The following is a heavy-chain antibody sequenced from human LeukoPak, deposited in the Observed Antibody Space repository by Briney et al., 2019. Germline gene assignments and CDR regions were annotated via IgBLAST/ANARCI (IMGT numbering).Heavy chain of an antibody. D-gene: IGHD3-16*01. Sequence: GGSLRLSCAASVCMISHSAMTWVRQTPGKGLEWVSGISESGGATYYAGSAKGRFTISRDNSKNTLYLQMNSLRSDDTAVYYCATVGVGWVAFEYWGQGALVTVSS. CDR3: ATVGVGWVAFEY. V-gene: IGHV3-23*01. J-gene: IGHJ4*02. CDR1: VCMISHSA. CDR2: ISESGGAT.